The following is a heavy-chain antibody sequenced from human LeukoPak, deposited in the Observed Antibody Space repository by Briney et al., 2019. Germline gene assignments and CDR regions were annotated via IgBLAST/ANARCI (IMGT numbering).Heavy chain of an antibody. J-gene: IGHJ4*02. V-gene: IGHV3-30*18. D-gene: IGHD6-19*01. CDR3: AKPQLHSSGWYVFDY. CDR1: GFTFSSCG. Sequence: GGSLRLSCAASGFTFSSCGMHWVRQAPGKGLEWVAVISYDGSNKYYADSVKGRFTISRDNSKNTLYLQMNSLRAEDTAVYYCAKPQLHSSGWYVFDYWGQGTLVTVSS. CDR2: ISYDGSNK.